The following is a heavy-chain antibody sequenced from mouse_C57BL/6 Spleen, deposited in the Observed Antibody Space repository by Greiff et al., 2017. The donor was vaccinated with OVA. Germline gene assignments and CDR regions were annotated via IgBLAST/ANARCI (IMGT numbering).Heavy chain of an antibody. Sequence: VQLVESGAELVRPGASVTLSCKASGYTFTDYEMHWVKQTPVHGLEWIGAIDPETGGTAYNQKFKGKAILTADKSSSTAYMELRSLTSEDSAVYYCTRPYGYDWFAYWGQGTLVTVSA. CDR1: GYTFTDYE. J-gene: IGHJ3*01. CDR3: TRPYGYDWFAY. D-gene: IGHD2-2*01. CDR2: IDPETGGT. V-gene: IGHV1-15*01.